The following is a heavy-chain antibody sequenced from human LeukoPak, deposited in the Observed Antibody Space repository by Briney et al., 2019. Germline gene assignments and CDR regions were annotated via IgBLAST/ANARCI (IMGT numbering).Heavy chain of an antibody. CDR2: ITARSRDV. Sequence: GGALRLSCVASGFTFSAYSMNWVRQAPGKGLEWVSSITARSRDVYYADSVKGRFTISRDNAKNSLYLQMNSLRAEDTAVYYCAREMKLQLPLDYWGQGTLVTVTS. CDR3: AREMKLQLPLDY. CDR1: GFTFSAYS. J-gene: IGHJ4*02. V-gene: IGHV3-21*01. D-gene: IGHD6-13*01.